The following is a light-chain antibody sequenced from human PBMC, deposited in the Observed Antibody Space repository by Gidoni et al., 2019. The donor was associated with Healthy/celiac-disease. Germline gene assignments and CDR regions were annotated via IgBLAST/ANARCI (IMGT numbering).Light chain of an antibody. CDR2: QDS. Sequence: SYELTQPPSVSVSPGQTASITCSGDKLGDKYACWYQQKPGQSPVLVIYQDSKRPSGIPERLSGSNSGNTATLTISGTQAMDEADYYCQAWDSSTYWVFGGGTKLTVL. V-gene: IGLV3-1*01. CDR3: QAWDSSTYWV. CDR1: KLGDKY. J-gene: IGLJ3*02.